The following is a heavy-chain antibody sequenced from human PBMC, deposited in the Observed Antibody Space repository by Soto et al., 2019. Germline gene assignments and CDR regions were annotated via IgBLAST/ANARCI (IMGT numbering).Heavy chain of an antibody. CDR3: ARGSRKYCSRGSCYGSPGPYYFDY. CDR1: GFTFSSYW. Sequence: GGSLRLSCAASGFTFSSYWMSWVRQAPGKGLEWVANIKQDGSEKYYVDSVKGRFTISRDNAKNSLYLQMNSLRAEDTAVYYCARGSRKYCSRGSCYGSPGPYYFDYWGQGTLVTVPS. D-gene: IGHD2-15*01. CDR2: IKQDGSEK. V-gene: IGHV3-7*03. J-gene: IGHJ4*01.